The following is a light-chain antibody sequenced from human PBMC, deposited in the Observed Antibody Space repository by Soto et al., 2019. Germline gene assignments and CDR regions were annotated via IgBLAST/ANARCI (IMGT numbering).Light chain of an antibody. Sequence: DIQMTQSPSSVSAPVGDRGTISCRASQDISKWLAWFQQKPGKAPKLLISAASTLQSGVPSRFSGSGSGTEFTLTIQSLQPDDIGTYYCQQASSFPHTFGQGTQVEIK. CDR2: AAS. CDR1: QDISKW. CDR3: QQASSFPHT. V-gene: IGKV1-12*01. J-gene: IGKJ2*01.